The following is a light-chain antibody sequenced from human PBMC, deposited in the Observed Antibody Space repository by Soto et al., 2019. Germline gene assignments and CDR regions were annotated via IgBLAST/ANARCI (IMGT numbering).Light chain of an antibody. CDR1: QSVGGSS. Sequence: ETVLTQSPGTLSLSPGERATVSCRASQSVGGSSLAWYQQRPGQAPRLLIYDTSKRATGIPDRFSGSGSGTDFTLTISRLEPEDFAVYYCQQYGSSGTFGQGTKVDIK. CDR3: QQYGSSGT. CDR2: DTS. V-gene: IGKV3-20*01. J-gene: IGKJ1*01.